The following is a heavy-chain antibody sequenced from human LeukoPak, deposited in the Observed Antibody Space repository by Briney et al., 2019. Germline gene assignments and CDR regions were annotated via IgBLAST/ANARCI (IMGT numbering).Heavy chain of an antibody. CDR2: SAHTGSS. V-gene: IGHV4-59*02. D-gene: IGHD3-22*01. CDR1: GASVISYY. Sequence: LETLSLTCTVSGASVISYYWSWIRQPPGKGLEWIGFSAHTGSSSYNPSLKSRVSISVDKSMNHFSLRLTSVTTADTAVYYCARYYADVNGYYYYYDYWGQGTLVTVSS. J-gene: IGHJ4*02. CDR3: ARYYADVNGYYYYYDY.